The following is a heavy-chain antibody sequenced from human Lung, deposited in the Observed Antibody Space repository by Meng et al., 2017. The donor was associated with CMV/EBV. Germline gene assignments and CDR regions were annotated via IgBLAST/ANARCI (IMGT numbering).Heavy chain of an antibody. D-gene: IGHD3-10*01. J-gene: IGHJ4*02. V-gene: IGHV3-33*01. CDR3: VRDVSAFGEVVTYYFDF. Sequence: WGRKGPGKGLEWVYVVGYEGRNERDADAMKGRVTISRDNPKNTLYLQMNNLRVEDTALYFCVRDVSAFGEVVTYYFDFWGPGTLVTVSS. CDR2: VGYEGRNE.